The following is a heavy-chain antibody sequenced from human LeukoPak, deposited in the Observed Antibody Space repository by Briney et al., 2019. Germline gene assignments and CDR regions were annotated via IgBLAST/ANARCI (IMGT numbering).Heavy chain of an antibody. CDR1: GGTFSSYA. D-gene: IGHD3-22*01. CDR2: IIPILGIA. Sequence: ASVKVSCKASGGTFSSYAISWVRQAPEQGLEWMGRIIPILGIANYAQKFQGRVTITADKSTSTAYMELSSLRSEDTAVYYCARDDSSGYEDYWGQGTLVSVSS. J-gene: IGHJ4*02. CDR3: ARDDSSGYEDY. V-gene: IGHV1-69*04.